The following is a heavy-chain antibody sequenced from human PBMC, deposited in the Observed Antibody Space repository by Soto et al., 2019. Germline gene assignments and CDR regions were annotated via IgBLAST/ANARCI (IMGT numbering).Heavy chain of an antibody. V-gene: IGHV4-39*01. J-gene: IGHJ4*02. CDR1: GGSISSSSYY. CDR3: ARQYCSGGSCYLLDY. Sequence: SETLSLTCTVSGGSISSSSYYWGWIRQPPGKGLEWIGSIYYSGSTYYNPSLKSRVTISVDTSKNQFSLKLSSVTAADTAVYYCARQYCSGGSCYLLDYWGQGTLVTVSS. D-gene: IGHD2-15*01. CDR2: IYYSGST.